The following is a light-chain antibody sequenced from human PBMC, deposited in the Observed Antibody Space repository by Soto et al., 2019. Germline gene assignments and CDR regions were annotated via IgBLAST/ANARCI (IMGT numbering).Light chain of an antibody. CDR3: QHIDTFRLT. CDR2: GAS. CDR1: ESISTW. J-gene: IGKJ4*01. Sequence: DIQMTQSPSTLSASVGDSVTITCRASESISTWLAWYHQKQGKAPKLLMHGASRLESGVPSRFSGSGSGTEFTLTVTSLQPEDFATYYCQHIDTFRLTVGGGTKVDIK. V-gene: IGKV1-5*01.